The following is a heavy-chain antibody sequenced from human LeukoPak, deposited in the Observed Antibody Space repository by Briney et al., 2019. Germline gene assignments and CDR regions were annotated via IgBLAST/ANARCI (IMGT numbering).Heavy chain of an antibody. J-gene: IGHJ4*02. V-gene: IGHV3-9*01. CDR2: ISWNSGSI. CDR3: AKDGGLMVYCGGDCYSGFDY. Sequence: GGSLRLSCAASGFTFGDYAMHWVRQAPGKGLEWVSGISWNSGSIGYADSVKGRFTISRDNSKNTLYLQMNSLRAEDTAVYYCAKDGGLMVYCGGDCYSGFDYWGQGTLVTVSS. D-gene: IGHD2-21*02. CDR1: GFTFGDYA.